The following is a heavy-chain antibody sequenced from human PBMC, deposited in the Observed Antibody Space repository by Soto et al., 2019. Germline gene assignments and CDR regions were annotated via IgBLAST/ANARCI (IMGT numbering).Heavy chain of an antibody. CDR2: ITSSGSYV. Sequence: GGSLRLSCVTSGFTFSRNTMNWVRQAPGKGLEWVASITSSGSYVYYAVSVKGRFSASRDNAKNSLSLQMDSLRPDDTAIYFCVKDEVIEPMDVWGQGTTVTVSS. CDR3: VKDEVIEPMDV. D-gene: IGHD3-10*01. J-gene: IGHJ6*02. V-gene: IGHV3-21*01. CDR1: GFTFSRNT.